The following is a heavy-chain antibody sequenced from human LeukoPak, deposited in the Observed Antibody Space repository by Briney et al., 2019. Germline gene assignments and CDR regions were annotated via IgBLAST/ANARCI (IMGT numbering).Heavy chain of an antibody. CDR1: GGSISNSGYF. J-gene: IGHJ3*02. Sequence: SETLSLSCTVSGGSISNSGYFWGWVRQPPGKGLEWMGSVDYTGTTYYNPSLKSRVTISLDTSKKQFSLRLTSVTAADTALYFCTIFVVADSDAFEIWGQGTMVTVSS. V-gene: IGHV4-39*07. CDR2: VDYTGTT. CDR3: TIFVVADSDAFEI. D-gene: IGHD3-3*02.